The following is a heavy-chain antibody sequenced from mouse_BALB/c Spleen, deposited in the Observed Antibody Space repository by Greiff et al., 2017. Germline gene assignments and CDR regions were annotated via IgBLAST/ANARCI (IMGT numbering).Heavy chain of an antibody. Sequence: QVQLKQSGPELVKPGASVRISCKASGYTFTSYYIHWVKQRPGQGLEWIGWIYPGNVNTKYNEKFKGKATLTADKSSSTAYMQLSSLTSEDSAVYFCARDDYDPFAYWGQGTLVTVSA. CDR1: GYTFTSYY. D-gene: IGHD2-4*01. J-gene: IGHJ3*01. CDR2: IYPGNVNT. CDR3: ARDDYDPFAY. V-gene: IGHV1S56*01.